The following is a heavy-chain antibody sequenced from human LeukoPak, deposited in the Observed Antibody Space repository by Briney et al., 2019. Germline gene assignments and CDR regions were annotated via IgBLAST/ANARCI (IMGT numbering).Heavy chain of an antibody. CDR1: GGSLSGYY. CDR2: FKHRGRT. J-gene: IGHJ4*02. Sequence: PSETLSLTCAVYGGSLSGYYSCWIRQPLRKGLEWIGEFKHRGRTHYNPSLNRRVTISVDTSKNQISLQLSSVTAADTAVYYCARGGDTAMVTQFDYWGQGTLVTVSS. V-gene: IGHV4-34*01. CDR3: ARGGDTAMVTQFDY. D-gene: IGHD5-18*01.